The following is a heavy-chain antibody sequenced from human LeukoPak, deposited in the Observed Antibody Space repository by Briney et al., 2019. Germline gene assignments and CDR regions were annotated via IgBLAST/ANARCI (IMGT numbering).Heavy chain of an antibody. Sequence: PGGSLRLSCAASEFTFNNYAMSWVRQAPGKGLEWVSAITGSGGDTFHADSVKGRFTISRDNSENTLYLQMNSLRAEDMAVYYCAKGSRDSRPYFFDFWGQGTLVTVSS. CDR3: AKGSRDSRPYFFDF. CDR1: EFTFNNYA. J-gene: IGHJ4*02. V-gene: IGHV3-23*01. D-gene: IGHD3-10*01. CDR2: ITGSGGDT.